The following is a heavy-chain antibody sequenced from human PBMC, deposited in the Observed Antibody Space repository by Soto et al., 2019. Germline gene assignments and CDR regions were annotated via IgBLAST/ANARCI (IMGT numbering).Heavy chain of an antibody. J-gene: IGHJ6*02. CDR3: ATTVTTAYYYGMDV. Sequence: ASVKVSCKASGYTFTGYYMHWVRQAPGQGLEWMGWINPNSGGTNYAQKFQGWVTMTRDTSISTAYMELSRLRSDDTAVYYCATTVTTAYYYGMDVCGQGTTVTVSS. V-gene: IGHV1-2*04. CDR2: INPNSGGT. D-gene: IGHD4-17*01. CDR1: GYTFTGYY.